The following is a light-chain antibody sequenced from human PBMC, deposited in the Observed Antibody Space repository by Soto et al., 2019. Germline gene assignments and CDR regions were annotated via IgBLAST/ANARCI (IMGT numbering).Light chain of an antibody. Sequence: AIRLTQSPSSFSASTGDRVTITCRASQGISSYLAWYQQKPGKAPKLLIYAASTLQSGVPSRFSGSGSGTDFTITISCLQSEDFATYYCRQYYSYPRTFGQGTKVEIK. CDR1: QGISSY. J-gene: IGKJ1*01. V-gene: IGKV1-8*01. CDR3: RQYYSYPRT. CDR2: AAS.